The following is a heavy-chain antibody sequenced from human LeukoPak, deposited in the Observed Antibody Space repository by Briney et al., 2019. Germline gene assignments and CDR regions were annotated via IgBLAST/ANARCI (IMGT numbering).Heavy chain of an antibody. Sequence: PSETLSLTCTVSGGSITSNDYYWGWIRQPPGKGLEWIGTIYCSGSTYYIPSLKSRLTISLDTSKNQFSLQLNSVTPEDTAVYYCARGYYYGSGSYSFDYWGQGTLVTVSS. D-gene: IGHD3-10*01. V-gene: IGHV4-39*01. J-gene: IGHJ4*02. CDR2: IYCSGST. CDR3: ARGYYYGSGSYSFDY. CDR1: GGSITSNDYY.